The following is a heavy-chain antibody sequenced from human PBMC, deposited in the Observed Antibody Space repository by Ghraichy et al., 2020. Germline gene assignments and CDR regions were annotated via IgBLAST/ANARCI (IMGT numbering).Heavy chain of an antibody. Sequence: SVKVSCKASGGTFSSYAISWVRQAPGQGLEWMGRIIPILGIANYAQKFQGRVTITADKSTSTAYMELSSLRSEDTAVYYCAPDTAMGSFDYWGQGTLVTVSS. CDR2: IIPILGIA. V-gene: IGHV1-69*04. CDR1: GGTFSSYA. D-gene: IGHD5-18*01. CDR3: APDTAMGSFDY. J-gene: IGHJ4*02.